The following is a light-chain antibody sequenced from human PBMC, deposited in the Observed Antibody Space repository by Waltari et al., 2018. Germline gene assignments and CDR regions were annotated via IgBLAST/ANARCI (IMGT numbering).Light chain of an antibody. Sequence: DIRMTKSPPTLSASVGDSVTITCRASQDIGGWLAWYQQKPGRAPNLLIYQTSNLQTGVPSRFSASGSGTDVTLTITSLQPDDSATYYCQKYKGAPYTFGPGTKLEI. CDR2: QTS. CDR3: QKYKGAPYT. CDR1: QDIGGW. J-gene: IGKJ2*01. V-gene: IGKV1-5*03.